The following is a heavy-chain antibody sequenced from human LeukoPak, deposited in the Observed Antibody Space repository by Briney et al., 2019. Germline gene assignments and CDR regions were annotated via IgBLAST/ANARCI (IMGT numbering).Heavy chain of an antibody. CDR1: GYSISSGYY. CDR3: ARVSSGYDSLDY. Sequence: SETLSLTCTVSGYSISSGYYWGWIRQPPGKGLEWIGSIYHSGSTYYNPSFKSRVTISVDTSKNQFSLKLSSVTAADTAVYYCARVSSGYDSLDYWGQGTLVTVSS. CDR2: IYHSGST. D-gene: IGHD5-12*01. J-gene: IGHJ4*02. V-gene: IGHV4-38-2*02.